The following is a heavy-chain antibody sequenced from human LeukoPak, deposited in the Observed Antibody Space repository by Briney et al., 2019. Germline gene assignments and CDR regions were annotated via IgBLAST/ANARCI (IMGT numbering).Heavy chain of an antibody. Sequence: SETLSLTCTVSGYSISSGYYWGWIRQPPGKGLEWIGTIYHSGSTNYNPSLKSRVTISVDKSKNQFSLKLSSVTAADTAEYYCAGGGGYCSSTSCPPVDYWGQGTLVTVSS. D-gene: IGHD2-2*01. CDR1: GYSISSGYY. CDR2: IYHSGST. J-gene: IGHJ4*02. V-gene: IGHV4-38-2*02. CDR3: AGGGGYCSSTSCPPVDY.